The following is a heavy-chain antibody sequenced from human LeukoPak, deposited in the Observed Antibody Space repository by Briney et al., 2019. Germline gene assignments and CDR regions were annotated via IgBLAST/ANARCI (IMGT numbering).Heavy chain of an antibody. CDR1: GFTFSSYS. CDR3: ARDIGNGELFDY. V-gene: IGHV3-21*01. J-gene: IGHJ4*02. CDR2: ISSSSSYI. D-gene: IGHD4-17*01. Sequence: NPGGSLRLSCAASGFTFSSYSMNWVRQAPGKGLEWVSSISSSSSYIYYADSVKGRFTISRDNAKNSLYLQMNSLRAEDTAVYYWARDIGNGELFDYLGQGTLVTVSS.